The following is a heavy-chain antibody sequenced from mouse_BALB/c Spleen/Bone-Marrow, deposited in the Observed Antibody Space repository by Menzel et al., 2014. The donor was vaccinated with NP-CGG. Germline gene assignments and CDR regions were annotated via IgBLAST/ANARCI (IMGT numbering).Heavy chain of an antibody. CDR1: GFTFSDYY. Sequence: EVKLVESGGNLVKPGGSLKLSCAASGFTFSDYYMYWVRQTPEKRLEWVATISDGGSYTYYPDSVKGRFTISRDNAKNSLYLQMSSLKSEDSAMEYCARGGAHYYGRGFTYWGQGTLVTVSA. CDR2: ISDGGSYT. J-gene: IGHJ3*01. CDR3: ARGGAHYYGRGFTY. V-gene: IGHV5-4*02. D-gene: IGHD1-2*01.